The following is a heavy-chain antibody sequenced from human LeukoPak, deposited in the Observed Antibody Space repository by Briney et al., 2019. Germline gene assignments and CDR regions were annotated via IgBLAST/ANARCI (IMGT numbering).Heavy chain of an antibody. J-gene: IGHJ4*02. CDR2: ISGSGGST. V-gene: IGHV3-23*01. CDR3: AKGREDSYSYASGCFDY. CDR1: GFTFSSYA. Sequence: HPGGSLRLSCAASGFTFSSYAMSWVRQAPGKGLEWVSAISGSGGSTYYADSVKGRFTISRDNSKNTLYLQMNSLRAEDTAVYYCAKGREDSYSYASGCFDYWGQGTLVTVSS. D-gene: IGHD5-18*01.